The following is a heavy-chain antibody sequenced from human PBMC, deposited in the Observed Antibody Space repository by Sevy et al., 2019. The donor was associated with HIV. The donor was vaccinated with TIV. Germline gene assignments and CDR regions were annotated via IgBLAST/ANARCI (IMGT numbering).Heavy chain of an antibody. D-gene: IGHD3-22*01. J-gene: IGHJ3*01. CDR2: ISGFGNT. V-gene: IGHV3-23*01. CDR1: GFTFNTHV. Sequence: GGSLRLSCAASGFTFNTHVMNWVRQAPGKGLEWVSSISGFGNTYYADSVRGRLTISKDNAKKTLYLQMNNLRADETTVYYCAKVLNPALESMMEVTVRSLKGFDVWGQGTMVTVSS. CDR3: AKVLNPALESMMEVTVRSLKGFDV.